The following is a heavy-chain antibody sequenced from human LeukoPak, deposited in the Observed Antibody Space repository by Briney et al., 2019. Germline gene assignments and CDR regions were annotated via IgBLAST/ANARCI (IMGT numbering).Heavy chain of an antibody. J-gene: IGHJ4*02. D-gene: IGHD2-2*02. Sequence: SETLSLTCTVSGGSISSGGYYWSWIRQHPGKGLEWTGNIYYSGSTYYNPSLKSRVTISVDTSKNQFSLKLSSVTAADTAVYYCARGTPAAIHYFDYWGQGTLVTVSS. V-gene: IGHV4-31*03. CDR1: GGSISSGGYY. CDR3: ARGTPAAIHYFDY. CDR2: IYYSGST.